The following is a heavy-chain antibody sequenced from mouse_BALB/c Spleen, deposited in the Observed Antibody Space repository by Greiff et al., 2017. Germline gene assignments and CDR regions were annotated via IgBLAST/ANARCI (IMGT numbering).Heavy chain of an antibody. J-gene: IGHJ2*01. V-gene: IGHV5-6-5*01. Sequence: EVMLVESGGGLVKPGGSLKLSCAASGFTFSSYAMSWVRQTPEKRLEWVASISSGGSTYYPDSVKGRFTISRDNARNILYLQMSSLRSEDTAMYYCARGGYGYPDYWGQGTTLTVSS. CDR3: ARGGYGYPDY. D-gene: IGHD1-2*01. CDR1: GFTFSSYA. CDR2: ISSGGST.